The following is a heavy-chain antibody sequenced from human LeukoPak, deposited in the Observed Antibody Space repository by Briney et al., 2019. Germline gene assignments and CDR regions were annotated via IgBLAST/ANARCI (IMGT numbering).Heavy chain of an antibody. V-gene: IGHV3-30-3*01. Sequence: GGSLVLSCAASGFTFSSYAMHWVRQAPGKGLEGVAVISYDGSNKYYADSVKGRFTISRDNSKNTLYLQMNSLRAEDTAVYYCARGPTVKGAFPRPFGYWGQGTLVTVSS. CDR2: ISYDGSNK. CDR3: ARGPTVKGAFPRPFGY. D-gene: IGHD4-17*01. CDR1: GFTFSSYA. J-gene: IGHJ4*02.